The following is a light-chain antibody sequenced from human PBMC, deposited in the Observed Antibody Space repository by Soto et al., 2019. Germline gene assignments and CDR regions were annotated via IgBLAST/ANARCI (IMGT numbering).Light chain of an antibody. V-gene: IGKV3-15*01. CDR2: GAS. J-gene: IGKJ3*01. CDR1: QSVSSN. CDR3: QQYNNWPPT. Sequence: EIVMTQSPATLSVSPGERATLSCRASQSVSSNLAWYQQKPGQAPRLLIYGASTRATGIPARFSGSGSGTEFTLTISSLQSEDFAVYYCQQYNNWPPTFCPGINVDI.